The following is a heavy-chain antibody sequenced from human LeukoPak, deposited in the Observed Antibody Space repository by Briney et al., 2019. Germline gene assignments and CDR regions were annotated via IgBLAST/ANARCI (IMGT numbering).Heavy chain of an antibody. D-gene: IGHD2-21*02. J-gene: IGHJ4*02. V-gene: IGHV3-33*08. Sequence: GGSLRLSCAASGFTFSSYSMNWVRQAPGKGLEWVAVIWYDGSNKYYADSVKGRFSISRDNSKNTLYLQMNSLRAEDTAVYYCARTDCGGDCYPYNFDYWGQGTLVTVSS. CDR3: ARTDCGGDCYPYNFDY. CDR1: GFTFSSYS. CDR2: IWYDGSNK.